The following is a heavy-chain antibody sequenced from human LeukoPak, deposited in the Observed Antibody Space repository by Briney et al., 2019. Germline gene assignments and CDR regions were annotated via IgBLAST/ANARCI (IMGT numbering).Heavy chain of an antibody. V-gene: IGHV1-18*01. J-gene: IGHJ4*02. D-gene: IGHD6-13*01. Sequence: ASVKVSCKASGYTFTSYGISWVRQAPGQGLEWMGWISAYNGNTNYAQKLQGRVTMTTDTSTSTAYMELRSLRYDDTAVYYCARQGSSSWSGYFDYWGQGTLVTVSS. CDR3: ARQGSSSWSGYFDY. CDR1: GYTFTSYG. CDR2: ISAYNGNT.